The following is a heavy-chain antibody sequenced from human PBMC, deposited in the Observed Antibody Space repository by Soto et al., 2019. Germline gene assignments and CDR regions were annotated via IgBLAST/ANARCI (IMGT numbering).Heavy chain of an antibody. CDR3: ARDTVGATTPYFDY. D-gene: IGHD1-26*01. V-gene: IGHV3-21*01. Sequence: GGSLRLSCAASGFTFSSYSMNWVRQAPGKGLEWVSSISSSSSYIYYADSVKGRFTISRDNAKNSLYLQMNSLRAEDTAVYYCARDTVGATTPYFDYWGQGTLVTVSS. CDR2: ISSSSSYI. J-gene: IGHJ4*02. CDR1: GFTFSSYS.